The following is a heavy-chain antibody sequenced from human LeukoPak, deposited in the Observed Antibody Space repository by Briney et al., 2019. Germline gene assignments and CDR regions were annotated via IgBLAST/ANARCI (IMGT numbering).Heavy chain of an antibody. V-gene: IGHV1-46*01. Sequence: ASVKVSCKASGYTFTSNYKHWVRQAPGQGLEWMGIINPSGGSTNYAQKFQGRVTMTRDTSTSTVYMELSSLRTDDTAVYYCARDAGSGSYHNWFDPWGQGTLVTVSS. CDR3: ARDAGSGSYHNWFDP. J-gene: IGHJ5*02. CDR1: GYTFTSNY. CDR2: INPSGGST. D-gene: IGHD1-26*01.